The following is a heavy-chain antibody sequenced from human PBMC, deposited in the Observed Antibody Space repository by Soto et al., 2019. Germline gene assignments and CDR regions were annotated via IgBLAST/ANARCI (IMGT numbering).Heavy chain of an antibody. D-gene: IGHD6-13*01. V-gene: IGHV3-7*05. Sequence: GGSLRLSCAASGFTFSSYWMSWVRQAQGRGLERVATIKQDESETYYVDSVKGRFTISRDNAKNSVYLQMNSLRAEDTAVYYCVRGGRYSRVWGQGIQVTVSS. J-gene: IGHJ4*02. CDR1: GFTFSSYW. CDR2: IKQDESET. CDR3: VRGGRYSRV.